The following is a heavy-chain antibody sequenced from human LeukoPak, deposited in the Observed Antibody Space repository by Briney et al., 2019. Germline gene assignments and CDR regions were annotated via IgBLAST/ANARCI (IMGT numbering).Heavy chain of an antibody. J-gene: IGHJ4*02. CDR3: ARGGSSRSTGSYSDFDY. CDR2: INPNSGGT. D-gene: IGHD1-26*01. V-gene: IGHV1-2*02. Sequence: ASVKVSCKASGYTFTSYGISWVRQAPGQGLEWMGWINPNSGGTNYAQKFQGRVTMTRDTSITTTYMELTSLTSDDTAMYYCARGGSSRSTGSYSDFDYWGQGTLITVSS. CDR1: GYTFTSYG.